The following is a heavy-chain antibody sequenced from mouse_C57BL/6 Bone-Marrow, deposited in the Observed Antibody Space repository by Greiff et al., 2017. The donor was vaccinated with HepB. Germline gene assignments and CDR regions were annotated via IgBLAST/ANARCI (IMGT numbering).Heavy chain of an antibody. V-gene: IGHV5-15*01. D-gene: IGHD1-1*01. J-gene: IGHJ4*01. CDR1: GFTFSDYG. Sequence: EVKLMESGGGLVQPGGSLKLSCAASGFTFSDYGMAWVRQAPRKGPEWVAFISNLAYSIYYADTVTGRFTISRENAKNTLYLEMSSLRSGDTAMYYCARRVITTVVAPYAMDYWGQGTSVTVSS. CDR3: ARRVITTVVAPYAMDY. CDR2: ISNLAYSI.